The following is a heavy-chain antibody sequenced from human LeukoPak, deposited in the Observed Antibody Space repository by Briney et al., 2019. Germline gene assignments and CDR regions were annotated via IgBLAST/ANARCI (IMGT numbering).Heavy chain of an antibody. V-gene: IGHV1-46*01. D-gene: IGHD1-7*01. CDR3: ARGETTAGAGDV. CDR1: GYTFTSYY. CDR2: INPSGGST. Sequence: GTSVKVSCKASGYTFTSYYMHWVRQAPGQGLEWVGIINPSGGSTNYAQKFQGRVTMTRDTSTSTVCMELSSLRSEDTAVYYCARGETTAGAGDVWGQGTTVTVSS. J-gene: IGHJ6*02.